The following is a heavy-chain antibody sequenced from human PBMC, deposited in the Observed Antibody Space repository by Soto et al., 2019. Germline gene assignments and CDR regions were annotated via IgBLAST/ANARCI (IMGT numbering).Heavy chain of an antibody. Sequence: QVQLQQWGAGLLKPSETLSLTCAVYGGSFSGYYWSWIRQPPGKGLEWIGEINHSGSTNYNPSLKSRVTISVDTSKNQLSLKLSSVTAADTAVYYCARGDRQWLARIPIDYWGQGTLVTVSS. CDR2: INHSGST. J-gene: IGHJ4*02. D-gene: IGHD6-19*01. CDR3: ARGDRQWLARIPIDY. V-gene: IGHV4-34*01. CDR1: GGSFSGYY.